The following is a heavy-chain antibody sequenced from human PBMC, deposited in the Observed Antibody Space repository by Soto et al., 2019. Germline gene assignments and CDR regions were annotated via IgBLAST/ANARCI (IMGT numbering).Heavy chain of an antibody. D-gene: IGHD3-22*01. CDR2: ISSSSSYI. J-gene: IGHJ6*02. Sequence: GGSLRLSCAASGFTFSSYSMNWVRQAPGKGLEWVSSISSSSSYIYYADSVKGRFTIYRDNAKNSLYLQMNSLRAEDTAVYYCARDVVSGYTYYGMDVWGQGTTVTVSS. CDR3: ARDVVSGYTYYGMDV. V-gene: IGHV3-21*01. CDR1: GFTFSSYS.